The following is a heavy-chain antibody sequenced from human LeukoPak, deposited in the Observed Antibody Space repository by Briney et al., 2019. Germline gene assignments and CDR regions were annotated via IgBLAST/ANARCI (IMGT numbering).Heavy chain of an antibody. V-gene: IGHV1-18*01. CDR1: GYTFTSYG. CDR3: ARLTIVNNWNYFGWFDP. D-gene: IGHD1-7*01. CDR2: ISAYNGNT. Sequence: ASVKVSCKASGYTFTSYGISWVRQAPGQGLEWMGWISAYNGNTNYAQKLQGRVTMTTDTSTSTAYMELRSLRSDDTAVYYCARLTIVNNWNYFGWFDPWGQGTMVTVSS. J-gene: IGHJ5*02.